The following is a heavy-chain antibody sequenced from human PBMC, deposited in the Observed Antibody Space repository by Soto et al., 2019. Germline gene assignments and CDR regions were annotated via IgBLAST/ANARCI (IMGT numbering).Heavy chain of an antibody. D-gene: IGHD6-25*01. CDR3: ARLPTAATNKNPGGYYYGMDV. CDR1: GYSFTSYW. Sequence: TGESLKISCKGSGYSFTSYWISWVRQMPGKGLEWMGRIDPSDSYTNYSPSFQGHVAISADKSISTAYLQWSSLKASDTAMYYCARLPTAATNKNPGGYYYGMDVWGQGTTVTVSS. J-gene: IGHJ6*02. V-gene: IGHV5-10-1*01. CDR2: IDPSDSYT.